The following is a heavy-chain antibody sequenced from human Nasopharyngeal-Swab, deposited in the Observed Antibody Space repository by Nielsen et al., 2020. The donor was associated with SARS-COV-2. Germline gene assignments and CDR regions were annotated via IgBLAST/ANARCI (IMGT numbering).Heavy chain of an antibody. CDR3: ARGSLVVVTIAPFDY. J-gene: IGHJ4*02. V-gene: IGHV4-34*01. D-gene: IGHD3-22*01. CDR2: INHSGST. Sequence: WIRRPPGKGLEWIGEINHSGSTNYNPSLKSRVTISVDTSKNQFSLKLSSVTAADTAVYYCARGSLVVVTIAPFDYWGQGTLVTVSS.